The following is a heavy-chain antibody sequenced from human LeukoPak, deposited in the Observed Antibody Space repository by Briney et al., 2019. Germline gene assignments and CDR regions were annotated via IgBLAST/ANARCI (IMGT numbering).Heavy chain of an antibody. J-gene: IGHJ4*02. CDR1: GFTFNNFA. CDR3: AKDPIFSGSYGVFAY. D-gene: IGHD1-26*01. Sequence: PGGSLRLSCAASGFTFNNFAMRWVRQAPGRGLEWVSTITGDAVATFYADPVKGRFTISRDNSKNTVYLQRNSLRAGDTAVSYCAKDPIFSGSYGVFAYWGLGTLVTVSS. V-gene: IGHV3-23*01. CDR2: ITGDAVAT.